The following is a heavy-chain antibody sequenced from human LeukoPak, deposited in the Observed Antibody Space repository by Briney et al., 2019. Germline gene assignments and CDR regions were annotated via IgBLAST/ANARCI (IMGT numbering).Heavy chain of an antibody. CDR3: ARTNPEYYDYVWGSYRPGAFDI. D-gene: IGHD3-16*02. J-gene: IGHJ3*02. Sequence: SETLSLTCTVSGDSISGYYWSWIRQPPGKGLEWIGEINHSGSTNFNPSLKSRVTISVDTSKNQFSLKLSSVTAADTAVYYCARTNPEYYDYVWGSYRPGAFDIWGQGTMVTVSS. CDR1: GDSISGYY. CDR2: INHSGST. V-gene: IGHV4-34*01.